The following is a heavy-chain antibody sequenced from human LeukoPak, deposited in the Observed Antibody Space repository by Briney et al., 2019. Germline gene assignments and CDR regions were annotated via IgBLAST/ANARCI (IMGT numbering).Heavy chain of an antibody. V-gene: IGHV3-53*01. CDR2: IHSGGST. CDR1: GFAVSSNH. Sequence: GGSLRLSCAASGFAVSSNHMNWVRQAPGKGLEWVSLIHSGGSTYYADSVKGRFTISRDNAKNTLYLQMNSLRAGDTAVYFCARSPHDYWGQGTLVTVSS. CDR3: ARSPHDY. J-gene: IGHJ4*02.